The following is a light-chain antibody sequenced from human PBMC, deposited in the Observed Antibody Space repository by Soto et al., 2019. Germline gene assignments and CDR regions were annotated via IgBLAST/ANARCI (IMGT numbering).Light chain of an antibody. Sequence: DYQVTQSPSTLSASVGDRVTITCRASQNIYTWLAWYQQKPGIAPKLLIHKASTLESGVPSRFSGSGYGTEITLTISGLQPEDSATYYCQQYERYSTFGQGTKVDI. CDR3: QQYERYST. CDR2: KAS. J-gene: IGKJ1*01. CDR1: QNIYTW. V-gene: IGKV1-5*03.